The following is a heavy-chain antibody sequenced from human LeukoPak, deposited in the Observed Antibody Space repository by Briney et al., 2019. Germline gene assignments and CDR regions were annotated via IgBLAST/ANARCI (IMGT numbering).Heavy chain of an antibody. Sequence: ASVKVSCKASGYTFTGYYIHWVRQAPGQGLEWMRWINPNSGGTNYAQKLQGRVTMTRDTSISTAYMDLSSLRSDDTAVYYCARRTADGYNLDYWGQGTLVTVSS. J-gene: IGHJ4*02. V-gene: IGHV1-2*02. CDR3: ARRTADGYNLDY. D-gene: IGHD5-24*01. CDR2: INPNSGGT. CDR1: GYTFTGYY.